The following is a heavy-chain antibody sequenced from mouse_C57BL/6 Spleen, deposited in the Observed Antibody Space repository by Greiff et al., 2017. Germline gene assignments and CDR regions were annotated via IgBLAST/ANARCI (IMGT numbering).Heavy chain of an antibody. CDR3: ARDPGDGYYDVGD. Sequence: EVQVVESGGGLVKPGGSLKISCAASGFTFSSYAMSWVRQTPEKRLEWVATISDGGSYTYYPDNVKGRFTISRDNATNNLYLQMSHLKSEDTAIYYCARDPGDGYYDVGDRGQGTTLTAAS. CDR1: GFTFSSYA. V-gene: IGHV5-4*01. CDR2: ISDGGSYT. D-gene: IGHD2-3*01. J-gene: IGHJ2*01.